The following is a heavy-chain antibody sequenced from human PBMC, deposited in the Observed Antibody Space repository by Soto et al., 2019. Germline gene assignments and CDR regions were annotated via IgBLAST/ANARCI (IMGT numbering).Heavy chain of an antibody. J-gene: IGHJ6*02. CDR1: GFTFTSSA. V-gene: IGHV1-58*01. CDR3: AAAPSIGYCTNGVCPRAYYYGMDV. CDR2: IVVGSGNT. D-gene: IGHD2-8*01. Sequence: ASVKVSCKASGFTFTSSAVQWVRQARGQRPEWIGWIVVGSGNTNYAQKFQERVTITRDMSTSTAYMELSSLRSEDTAVYYCAAAPSIGYCTNGVCPRAYYYGMDVWGQGTTVTVSS.